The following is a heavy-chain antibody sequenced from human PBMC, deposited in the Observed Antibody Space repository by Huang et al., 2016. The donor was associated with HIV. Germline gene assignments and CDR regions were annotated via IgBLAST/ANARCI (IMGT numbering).Heavy chain of an antibody. CDR3: ARAGLAAAGAFDD. CDR2: ISNSGSAI. J-gene: IGHJ3*01. CDR1: GFRFSDYY. D-gene: IGHD6-13*01. Sequence: QVHLVESGGGLVKPGGSLRVSCAASGFRFSDYYMSWIRKSPGKGLWWVSYISNSGSAIYYADSVKGRFTISRDNAKNSLNLQMNNLRTDDTGIYYCARAGLAAAGAFDDWGPGTMLTVSS. V-gene: IGHV3-11*01.